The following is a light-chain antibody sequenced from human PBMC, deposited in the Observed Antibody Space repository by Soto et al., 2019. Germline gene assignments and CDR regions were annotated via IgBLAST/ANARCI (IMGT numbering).Light chain of an antibody. J-gene: IGKJ2*01. CDR3: QKLNNGFP. Sequence: IQMTQSPSTLSASVGDRVTITCRASQSINKWVAWFQQKSGRAPKLLIYDAATLQSGVPSRFSGTGSGTEFHFNISRLQAENFCNFFRQKLNNGFPFGQGTRLDIK. CDR1: QSINKW. V-gene: IGKV1-5*01. CDR2: DAA.